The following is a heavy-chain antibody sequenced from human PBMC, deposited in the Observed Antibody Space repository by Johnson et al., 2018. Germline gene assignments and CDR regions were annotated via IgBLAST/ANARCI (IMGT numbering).Heavy chain of an antibody. D-gene: IGHD2/OR15-2a*01. CDR2: IYSGGRT. CDR1: GFSFSSYA. CDR3: ARETFPHHHMDV. Sequence: VQLQESGGGLVQXGGSXRLXCAASGFSFSSYAMIWVRQAPGKGLEWVSVIYSGGRTFYADFVQGRFTISRDNSKNIVYLQMNSLTTEDTALYYCARETFPHHHMDVWGKGTTVIVSS. J-gene: IGHJ6*03. V-gene: IGHV3-23*03.